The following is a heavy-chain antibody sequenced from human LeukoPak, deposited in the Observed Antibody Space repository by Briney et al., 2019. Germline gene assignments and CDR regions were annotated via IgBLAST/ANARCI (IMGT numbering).Heavy chain of an antibody. Sequence: SQALSLTCTVSGGSISSYYWSWIRQPPGKGLEWIGYIYYSGSTNYNPSLKSRVTISVDTSKNQFSLKLSSVTAADTAVYYCAGYSAARLFDYWGQGTLVTVSS. D-gene: IGHD6-6*01. J-gene: IGHJ4*02. CDR3: AGYSAARLFDY. V-gene: IGHV4-59*01. CDR2: IYYSGST. CDR1: GGSISSYY.